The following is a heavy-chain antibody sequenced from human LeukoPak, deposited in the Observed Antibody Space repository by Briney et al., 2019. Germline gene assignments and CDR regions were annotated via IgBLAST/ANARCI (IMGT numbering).Heavy chain of an antibody. J-gene: IGHJ6*03. CDR2: INHSGTT. D-gene: IGHD4/OR15-4a*01. CDR3: ARVGSAAYGANPYYYYYMDV. V-gene: IGHV4-34*01. Sequence: SETLSLTRAVYVESFSGFYWSWIRQSPGKGLEWIGEINHSGTTSYSPSLQSRVTISADTSKNQFSLNLTSVTAADTAVYYCARVGSAAYGANPYYYYYMDVWGKGTTVTVSS. CDR1: VESFSGFY.